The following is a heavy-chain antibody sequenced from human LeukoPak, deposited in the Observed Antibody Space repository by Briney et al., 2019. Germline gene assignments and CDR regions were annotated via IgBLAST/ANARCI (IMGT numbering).Heavy chain of an antibody. Sequence: GGSLRLSCAASGFTFSSYAMHWVRQAPGKGLEWVAVISYDGSNKYYADSVKGRFTISRDNSKNTLCLQMNSLRSEDTAVYYCARDLTLSIAAAGTGLRYYGMDVWGQGTTVTVSS. CDR2: ISYDGSNK. V-gene: IGHV3-30*04. CDR1: GFTFSSYA. CDR3: ARDLTLSIAAAGTGLRYYGMDV. D-gene: IGHD6-13*01. J-gene: IGHJ6*02.